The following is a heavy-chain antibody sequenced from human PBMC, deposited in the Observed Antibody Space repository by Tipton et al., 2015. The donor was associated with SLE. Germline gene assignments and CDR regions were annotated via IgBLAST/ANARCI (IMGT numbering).Heavy chain of an antibody. D-gene: IGHD4-17*01. Sequence: TLSLTCTVSRDYIYSSNWWSWVRQPPGKGLEWIGDIYHSGSTNYNPSLKSRVTISVDKSKNQFSLELSSVTAADTAVYYCARLTTANYYYYGMDVWGQGTTVTVSS. J-gene: IGHJ6*02. CDR1: RDYIYSSNW. CDR3: ARLTTANYYYYGMDV. V-gene: IGHV4-4*02. CDR2: IYHSGST.